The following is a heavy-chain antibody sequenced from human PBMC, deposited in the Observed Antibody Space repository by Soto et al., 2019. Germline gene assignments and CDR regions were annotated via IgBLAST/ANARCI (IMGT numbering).Heavy chain of an antibody. CDR2: IHYSGST. J-gene: IGHJ4*02. Sequence: SLTMPLPSPVAGGSISCFCWSWLRQPPGKGLEWIGYIHYSGSTIYNPSLESRVTISVDTSKNQFSLKLTSVTAADTAVYYCATMIGDPVLTFDYWGQGTLVTVSS. V-gene: IGHV4-59*01. CDR3: ATMIGDPVLTFDY. D-gene: IGHD3-10*02. CDR1: GGSISCFC.